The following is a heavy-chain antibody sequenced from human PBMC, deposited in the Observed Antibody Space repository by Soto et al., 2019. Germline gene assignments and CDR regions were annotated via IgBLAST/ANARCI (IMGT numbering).Heavy chain of an antibody. J-gene: IGHJ5*02. V-gene: IGHV1-2*02. CDR3: AKGGCSGGSCYVNWFDP. CDR2: INPNSGGT. CDR1: GYTFTGYY. D-gene: IGHD2-15*01. Sequence: GASVKVSCKASGYTFTGYYMHWVRQAPGQGLGWMGWINPNSGGTNYAQKFQGRVTMTRDTSISTAYMELSRLRSDDTAVYYCAKGGCSGGSCYVNWFDPWGQGTLVTVSS.